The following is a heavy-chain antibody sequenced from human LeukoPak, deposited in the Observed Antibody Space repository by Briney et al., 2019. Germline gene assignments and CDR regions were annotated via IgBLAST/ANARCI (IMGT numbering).Heavy chain of an antibody. V-gene: IGHV4-34*01. J-gene: IGHJ4*02. D-gene: IGHD2-2*01. CDR2: INHSGST. Sequence: SETLSLTCAVYGGSFSGYYWSWIRQPPGKGLEWIGEINHSGSTNYNPSLKSRVTISVDTSKNQFSLKLSSVTAADTAVYYCATGDVVVPTAAQRPLDYWSQGTLVTVSS. CDR1: GGSFSGYY. CDR3: ATGDVVVPTAAQRPLDY.